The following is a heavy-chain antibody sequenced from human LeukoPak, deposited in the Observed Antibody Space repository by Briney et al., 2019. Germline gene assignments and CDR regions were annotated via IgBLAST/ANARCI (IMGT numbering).Heavy chain of an antibody. CDR3: ARGVLTYFDP. CDR1: GFTLSNCW. D-gene: IGHD3-9*01. Sequence: AGGSLRLSCVVSGFTLSNCWMHWFRQGPGKGLVSVSHLNSEGSGTSYADSVKGRFTISRDIAKNTVYLEMNSLRAEDTAVYYCARGVLTYFDPWGQGTLVTVSS. J-gene: IGHJ5*02. V-gene: IGHV3-74*01. CDR2: LNSEGSGT.